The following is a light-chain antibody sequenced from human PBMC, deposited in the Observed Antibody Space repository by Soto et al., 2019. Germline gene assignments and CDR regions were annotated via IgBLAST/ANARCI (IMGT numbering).Light chain of an antibody. V-gene: IGLV2-23*01. CDR3: CAYAGSSALWV. J-gene: IGLJ3*02. CDR2: EGS. CDR1: SSDGGSYNL. Sequence: QSALTQPASVSGSPGQSITISCTGTSSDGGSYNLVSWYQQHPGKAPKLMIYEGSKRPSGVSNRFSGSKSGNTACLTISGLQAEDEADYFCCAYAGSSALWVFGGGTKLTVL.